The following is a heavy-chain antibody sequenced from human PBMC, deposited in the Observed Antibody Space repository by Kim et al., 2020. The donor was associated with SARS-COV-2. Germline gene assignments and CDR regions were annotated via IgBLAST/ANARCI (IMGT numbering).Heavy chain of an antibody. CDR2: IYYSLST. D-gene: IGHD3-16*01. J-gene: IGHJ5*02. CDR1: GGSISSDY. V-gene: IGHV4-59*01. CDR3: ARGLGFSTVGWFDP. Sequence: SETLSLTCTVSGGSISSDYWCWIRLRQGKGLGWVGFIYYSLSTNTNPTLKRRVTISVDTSKKQFSLKLSSVTAADPAVYYFARGLGFSTVGWFDPWGQGTLVTVSS.